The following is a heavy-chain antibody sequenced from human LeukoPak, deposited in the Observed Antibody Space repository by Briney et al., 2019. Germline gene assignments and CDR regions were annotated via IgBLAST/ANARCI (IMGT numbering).Heavy chain of an antibody. CDR3: AKDLYDSSGYPVGFDY. CDR2: ISGSGFTT. V-gene: IGHV3-23*01. Sequence: PGGSLRLSCAASGFTFSSYSMNWVRQAPGKGLEWVSTISGSGFTTYYADSVKGRFTISRDNSKNTVYLQMNSLTAEDTALYYCAKDLYDSSGYPVGFDYWGQGILVSVSS. CDR1: GFTFSSYS. D-gene: IGHD3-22*01. J-gene: IGHJ4*02.